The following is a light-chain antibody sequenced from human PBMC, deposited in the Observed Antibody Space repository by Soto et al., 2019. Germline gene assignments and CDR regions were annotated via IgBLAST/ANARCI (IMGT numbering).Light chain of an antibody. CDR3: AAWDDTLSAYYV. CDR1: NSNLGSSY. J-gene: IGLJ1*01. Sequence: LPQPASASGTPGEKVSLSYSGTNSNLGSSYVYWYQQPPGTAPKLLIYRNNQRPSGVPDRFSGSKSGTSASLAISGLRSEDEAIYYCAAWDDTLSAYYVFGTGTKVTV. CDR2: RNN. V-gene: IGLV1-47*01.